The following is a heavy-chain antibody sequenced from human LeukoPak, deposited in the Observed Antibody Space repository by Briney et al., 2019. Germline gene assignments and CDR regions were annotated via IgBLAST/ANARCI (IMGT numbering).Heavy chain of an antibody. J-gene: IGHJ4*02. V-gene: IGHV1-2*02. D-gene: IGHD5-12*01. CDR3: AREETAGGYSGPTLVPLDY. CDR1: GYTFTGYY. CDR2: INPNSGGT. Sequence: GASVKVSCKASGYTFTGYYMHWVRQAPGQGLEWMGWINPNSGGTNYAQKFQGRVTMTRDTSISTAYMELSRLRSDDTAVYYCAREETAGGYSGPTLVPLDYWGQGTLVTVSS.